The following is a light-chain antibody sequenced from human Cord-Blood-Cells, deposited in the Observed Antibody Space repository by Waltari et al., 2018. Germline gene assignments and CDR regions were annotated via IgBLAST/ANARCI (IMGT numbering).Light chain of an antibody. CDR2: YDS. CDR3: QVWDSSSDHVV. Sequence: SYVLTQPPSVSVASGKTARITCGGNNIGSKSVHWYPQKPGQAPVLVIYYDSDRPSGIPERFSGSNSGNTATLTISRVEAGDEADYYCQVWDSSSDHVVFGGGTKLTVL. V-gene: IGLV3-21*04. J-gene: IGLJ2*01. CDR1: NIGSKS.